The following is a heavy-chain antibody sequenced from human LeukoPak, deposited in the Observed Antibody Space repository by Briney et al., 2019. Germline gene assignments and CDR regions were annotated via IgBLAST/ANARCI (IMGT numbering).Heavy chain of an antibody. V-gene: IGHV3-30*02. CDR1: GFTFSSYG. CDR3: ARENDDHGGAFDI. CDR2: IRYDGSNK. D-gene: IGHD1-1*01. J-gene: IGHJ3*02. Sequence: PGGSLRLSCAASGFTFSSYGMHWVRQAPGKGLAWVAFIRYDGSNKYYADSVKGRFTISRDNAKNSLYLQMNSLRAEDTAVYYCARENDDHGGAFDIWGQGTMVTVSS.